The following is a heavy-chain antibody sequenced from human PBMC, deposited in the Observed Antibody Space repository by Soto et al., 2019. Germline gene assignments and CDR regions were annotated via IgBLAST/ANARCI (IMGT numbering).Heavy chain of an antibody. J-gene: IGHJ6*02. D-gene: IGHD6-6*01. CDR2: TYYRSKWYN. Sequence: SQTLSLTCAISRDSVSSNSAAWNWIRQSPSRGLEWLGRTYYRSKWYNDYAVSVKSRITINPDTSKNQFSLQLNSVTPEDTAVYYCARDLRLYYSSSQRAYYYGMDVWGQGTTVTVSS. V-gene: IGHV6-1*01. CDR1: RDSVSSNSAA. CDR3: ARDLRLYYSSSQRAYYYGMDV.